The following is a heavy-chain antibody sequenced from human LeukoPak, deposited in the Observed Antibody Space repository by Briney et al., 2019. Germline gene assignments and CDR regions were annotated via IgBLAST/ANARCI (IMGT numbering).Heavy chain of an antibody. CDR2: IYYSGST. CDR3: ARQSHYYGSGRSAFEI. V-gene: IGHV4-59*08. D-gene: IGHD3-10*01. CDR1: GGSISSYY. Sequence: SETLSLTCTVSGGSISSYYWSWIRQPPGKGLEWIGYIYYSGSTNYNPSLKSRVTISVDTSKNQFSLKLSSVTAADTAVFYCARQSHYYGSGRSAFEIWGQGTMVTVSS. J-gene: IGHJ3*02.